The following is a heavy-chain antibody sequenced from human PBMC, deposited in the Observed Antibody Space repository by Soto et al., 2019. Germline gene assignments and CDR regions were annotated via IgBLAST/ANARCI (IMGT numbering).Heavy chain of an antibody. CDR1: GGSVSSGSYY. CDR3: ARAASYASLYYFDF. CDR2: IYYSGST. V-gene: IGHV4-61*01. Sequence: PSETLSLTCTVSGGSVSSGSYYWSWIRQPPGKGLEWIGFIYYSGSTSYYPSFKSRVTISLDTSRNQFSLKLSSVTAADTAVYYCARAASYASLYYFDFWGQGTLVTVSS. D-gene: IGHD2-2*01. J-gene: IGHJ4*02.